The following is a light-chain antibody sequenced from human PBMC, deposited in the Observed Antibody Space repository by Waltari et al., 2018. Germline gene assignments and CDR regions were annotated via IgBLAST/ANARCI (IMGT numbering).Light chain of an antibody. V-gene: IGLV2-11*01. CDR1: GSDIVVYNY. CDR2: GVT. J-gene: IGLJ3*02. CDR3: CSYVGAYSWV. Sequence: QSALTQPLSLSGSPGQSVTISCTGTGSDIVVYNYVSWYQQHPDKAPKLIIYGVTERPSGVPDRFSGSKSGNTASLTISGLQAEDEAHYYCCSYVGAYSWVFGGGTDLTVV.